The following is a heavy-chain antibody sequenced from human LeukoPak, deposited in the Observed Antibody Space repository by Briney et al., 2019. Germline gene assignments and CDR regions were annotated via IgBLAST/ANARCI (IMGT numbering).Heavy chain of an antibody. V-gene: IGHV3-23*01. D-gene: IGHD2-8*02. Sequence: GGSLRLSCAASGFTFSSFAMTWVRQAPGKGLEWVSTVSGSAGRTNYADSVKGRFTISRDNLKNTLYLQMNGLRAEDTAVYYCAKNRGHCVDGVCHNYYYMDVWGRGTTVTVSS. CDR1: GFTFSSFA. J-gene: IGHJ6*03. CDR2: VSGSAGRT. CDR3: AKNRGHCVDGVCHNYYYMDV.